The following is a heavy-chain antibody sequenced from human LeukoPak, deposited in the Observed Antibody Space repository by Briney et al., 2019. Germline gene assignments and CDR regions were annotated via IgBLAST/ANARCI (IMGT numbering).Heavy chain of an antibody. V-gene: IGHV3-20*04. J-gene: IGHJ4*02. CDR2: INWNGGRT. D-gene: IGHD5-18*01. CDR3: ARADGYNYGLCFDY. CDR1: GFTLDDYG. Sequence: PGGSLRLSCAASGFTLDDYGMSWVGQAPAKGREWVSGINWNGGRTGYADSLKGRFTISRDNAKNSLYLKMNSLRAEDTALYYCARADGYNYGLCFDYWGQGTLVTVSS.